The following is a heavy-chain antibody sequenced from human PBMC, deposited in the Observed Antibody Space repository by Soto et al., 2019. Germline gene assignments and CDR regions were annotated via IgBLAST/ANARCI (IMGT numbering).Heavy chain of an antibody. J-gene: IGHJ4*02. D-gene: IGHD6-19*01. CDR2: ISGSGGST. V-gene: IGHV3-23*01. CDR3: AKDLRSGWYPTVDY. CDR1: GFTFSSYA. Sequence: GGSLRLSCAASGFTFSSYAMNWVRQAPGKGLEWVSAISGSGGSTYYADSVKGRSTISRDNSKNTLYLQMNSLRAEDTAVYYCAKDLRSGWYPTVDYWGQGTLVTVSS.